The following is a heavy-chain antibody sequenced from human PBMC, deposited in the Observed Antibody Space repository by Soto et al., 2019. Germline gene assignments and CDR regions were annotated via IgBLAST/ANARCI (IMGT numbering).Heavy chain of an antibody. CDR2: ISANGGTT. D-gene: IGHD1-1*01. CDR1: GFTFTNYV. J-gene: IGHJ1*01. CDR3: VRDQQLVRTGPFQH. Sequence: QPGGSLRLSCSASGFTFTNYVMHWVRQAPGKGLEYVSTISANGGTTYYADSVKGRFTISRDNSKNTLYLQMGSLRAEDTAVYYCVRDQQLVRTGPFQHWGQGTLVTVSS. V-gene: IGHV3-64D*06.